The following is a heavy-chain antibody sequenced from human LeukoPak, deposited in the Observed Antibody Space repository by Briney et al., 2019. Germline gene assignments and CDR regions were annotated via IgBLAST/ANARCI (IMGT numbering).Heavy chain of an antibody. V-gene: IGHV3-64*01. J-gene: IGHJ2*01. CDR2: ISSNGGST. CDR1: GFTFSSYA. CDR3: ATSEYSSSWFHWYFDL. D-gene: IGHD6-13*01. Sequence: GGSLRLSCAASGFTFSSYAMHWVRQAPGKGLEYVSAISSNGGSTYYANSVKGRFTISRDNSKNTLYLQMGSLRAEDMAVYYCATSEYSSSWFHWYFDLWGRGTLVTVSS.